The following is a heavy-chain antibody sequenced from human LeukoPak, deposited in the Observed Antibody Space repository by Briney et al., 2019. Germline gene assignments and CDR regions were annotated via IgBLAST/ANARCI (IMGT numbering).Heavy chain of an antibody. D-gene: IGHD5-12*01. CDR2: ISSNGGST. CDR1: GFTFSSYA. Sequence: GGSLRLSCAASGFTFSSYAMHWVRQAPGKGLEYVSAISSNGGSTYYANSVKGRFTISRDSSKNTLYLQMGSLRAEDMAVYYCARDASPYSGYDWSWFDPWGQGTLVTVSS. V-gene: IGHV3-64*01. CDR3: ARDASPYSGYDWSWFDP. J-gene: IGHJ5*02.